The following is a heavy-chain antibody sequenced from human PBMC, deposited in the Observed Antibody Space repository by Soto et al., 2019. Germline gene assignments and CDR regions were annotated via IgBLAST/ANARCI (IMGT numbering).Heavy chain of an antibody. D-gene: IGHD3-3*01. J-gene: IGHJ5*02. V-gene: IGHV3-74*01. CDR3: ARDQNPYYDFWSGTPEVDWFDP. CDR1: GFTFSSYW. CDR2: INSDGSST. Sequence: GSLRLSCAASGFTFSSYWMHWVRQAPGKGLVWVSRINSDGSSTSYADSVKGRFTISRDNAKNTLYLQMNSLRAEDTAVYYCARDQNPYYDFWSGTPEVDWFDPWGQGTLVTVS.